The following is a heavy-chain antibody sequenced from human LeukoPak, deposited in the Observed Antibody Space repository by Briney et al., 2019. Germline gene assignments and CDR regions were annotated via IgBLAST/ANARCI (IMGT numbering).Heavy chain of an antibody. D-gene: IGHD3-10*01. J-gene: IGHJ4*02. CDR2: IYYSGST. Sequence: SETLSLTCTVSGGSISNYYWSWIRQPPGKGLEWIGYIYYSGSTNYNPSLKSRVTISVDTSKNQFSLKLSSLTAADTAVYYCARGPGDYLDYWGQGTLVTVSS. CDR3: ARGPGDYLDY. CDR1: GGSISNYY. V-gene: IGHV4-59*01.